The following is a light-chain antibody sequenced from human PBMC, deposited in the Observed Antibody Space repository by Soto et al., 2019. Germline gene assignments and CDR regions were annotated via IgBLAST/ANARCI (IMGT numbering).Light chain of an antibody. J-gene: IGLJ3*02. V-gene: IGLV1-40*01. CDR2: DNS. CDR1: SSNIGAGYD. CDR3: QSYDTSLTGWV. Sequence: QSVLTQPPSVSGAPGQRVTISCTGSSSNIGAGYDVHWYQHLPGTAPKLLIYDNSNRPSGVPERFSGSRSGASASLAITGLQAGDEADYYCQSYDTSLTGWVFGGGTKLTVL.